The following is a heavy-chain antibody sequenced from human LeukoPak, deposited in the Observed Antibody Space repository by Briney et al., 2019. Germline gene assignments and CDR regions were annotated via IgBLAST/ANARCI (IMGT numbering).Heavy chain of an antibody. D-gene: IGHD2-2*01. Sequence: ASVKVSCKASGYTFTGYYMHWVRQAPGQGLEWMGWINPNSGGTNYAQKFQGRVTMTRDTSITTAYMELSRLRSDDTAVYYCARGDCSSTSCYFASAPTVVDYWGQGTLVTVSS. CDR2: INPNSGGT. CDR3: ARGDCSSTSCYFASAPTVVDY. J-gene: IGHJ4*02. V-gene: IGHV1-2*02. CDR1: GYTFTGYY.